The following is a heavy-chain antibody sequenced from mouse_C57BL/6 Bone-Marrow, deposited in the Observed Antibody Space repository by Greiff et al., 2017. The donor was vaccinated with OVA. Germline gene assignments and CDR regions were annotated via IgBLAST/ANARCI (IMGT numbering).Heavy chain of an antibody. CDR2: INPSTGGT. CDR3: AVYYGNHGGFAY. J-gene: IGHJ3*01. V-gene: IGHV1-42*01. CDR1: GYSFTGYY. D-gene: IGHD2-1*01. Sequence: EVQLQQSGPELVKPGASVKISCKASGYSFTGYYMNWVKQSPEKSLEWIGEINPSTGGTTYNQKFKAKATLTVDKSSSTAYMQLKSLTSEDSAVYYCAVYYGNHGGFAYWGQGTLVTVSA.